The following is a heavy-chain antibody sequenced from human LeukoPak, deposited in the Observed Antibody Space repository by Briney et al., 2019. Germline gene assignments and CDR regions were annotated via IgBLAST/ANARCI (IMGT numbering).Heavy chain of an antibody. CDR1: GYTFTGYY. V-gene: IGHV1-2*02. D-gene: IGHD6-6*01. J-gene: IGHJ4*02. Sequence: ASVKVSCKASGYTFTGYYMHWVRQAPGQGLEWMGWINPNSGGTNYAQKFQGRVTMTRDTSISTAYMELSRLRSDDTAVYYCARSIAARSSLFDHWGQGTLVTVSS. CDR3: ARSIAARSSLFDH. CDR2: INPNSGGT.